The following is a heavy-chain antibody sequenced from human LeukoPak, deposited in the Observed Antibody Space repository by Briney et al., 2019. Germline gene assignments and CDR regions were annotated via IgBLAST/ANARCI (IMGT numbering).Heavy chain of an antibody. Sequence: SGPTLVNPTQTLTLTCTFSGFSLSISGVGVGWIRQPPGKALEWLAFIYWDDDKRYSPSLKSRLTITKDTSKNQVVLTMTNMDPVDTATYFCAHISSGGTRCYFYYGMDVWGQGTTVTVSS. J-gene: IGHJ6*01. D-gene: IGHD6-25*01. V-gene: IGHV2-5*02. CDR1: GFSLSISGVG. CDR2: IYWDDDK. CDR3: AHISSGGTRCYFYYGMDV.